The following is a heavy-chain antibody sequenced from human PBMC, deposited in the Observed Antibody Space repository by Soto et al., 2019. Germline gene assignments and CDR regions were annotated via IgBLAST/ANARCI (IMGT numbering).Heavy chain of an antibody. Sequence: ASVKVSCKASGYTFGSYAISWVRQAPGQGLEWMGWISVHNGNTNYAQEVQGRVTMTTDTYTNTAYMELRSLRSDDTAVYYCARGGGFSHYNFGSWAQGTRVTVSS. CDR1: GYTFGSYA. V-gene: IGHV1-18*01. D-gene: IGHD5-18*01. J-gene: IGHJ4*02. CDR2: ISVHNGNT. CDR3: ARGGGFSHYNFGS.